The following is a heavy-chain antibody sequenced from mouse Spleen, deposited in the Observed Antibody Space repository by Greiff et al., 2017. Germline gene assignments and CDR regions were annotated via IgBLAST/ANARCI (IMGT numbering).Heavy chain of an antibody. CDR3: TRVVSWYFDV. V-gene: IGHV1S81*02. CDR2: INPSNGGT. Sequence: QVQLQQPGAELVKPGASVKLSCKASGYTFTSYYMYWVKQRPGQGLEWIGGINPSNGGTNFNEKFKSKATLTVDKSSSTAYMQLSSLTSEDSAVYYCTRVVSWYFDVWGAGTTVTVSS. J-gene: IGHJ1*01. D-gene: IGHD6-2*01. CDR1: GYTFTSYY.